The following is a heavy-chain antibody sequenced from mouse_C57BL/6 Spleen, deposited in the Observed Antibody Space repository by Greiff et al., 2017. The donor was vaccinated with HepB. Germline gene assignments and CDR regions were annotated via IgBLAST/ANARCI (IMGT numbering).Heavy chain of an antibody. J-gene: IGHJ1*03. D-gene: IGHD1-1*01. CDR3: ARRYGSSFCWYFDV. CDR2: ISRGGSYT. CDR1: GFTFSSYG. Sequence: VQLKESGGDLVKPGGSLTLSCAASGFTFSSYGMSWVRQTPDKRLEWVATISRGGSYTYYPDSVKGRFTISRDNAKNTLYLQMSSLKAEDTAMYYCARRYGSSFCWYFDVWGTGTTVTVSS. V-gene: IGHV5-6*01.